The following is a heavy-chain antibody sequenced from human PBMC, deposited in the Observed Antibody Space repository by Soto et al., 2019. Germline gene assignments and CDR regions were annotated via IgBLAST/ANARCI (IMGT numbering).Heavy chain of an antibody. CDR2: IYYSGST. CDR1: GGSISSSSYY. V-gene: IGHV4-39*01. CDR3: ARRGYCSGGSCYSSYDAFDI. Sequence: SETLSLTCTVSGGSISSSSYYWGWIRQPPGKGLEWIGSIYYSGSTYYNPSLKNRVTISVDTSKNQFSLKLSSVTAADTAVYYCARRGYCSGGSCYSSYDAFDIWGQGTMVTVSS. J-gene: IGHJ3*02. D-gene: IGHD2-15*01.